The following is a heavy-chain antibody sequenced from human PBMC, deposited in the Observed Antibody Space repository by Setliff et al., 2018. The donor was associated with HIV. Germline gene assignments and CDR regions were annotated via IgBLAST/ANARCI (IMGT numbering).Heavy chain of an antibody. J-gene: IGHJ4*02. CDR1: GYTFTNYA. D-gene: IGHD3-9*01. V-gene: IGHV1-3*01. Sequence: ASVKVSCKASGYTFTNYAIHWVRQAPGQRLEWMGWINPGNGNTKYSQKFQGRVTITRDTSTSTAYMELRSLRSDDTAVYYCARVGDILTGSLFDYWGQGTLVTVSS. CDR3: ARVGDILTGSLFDY. CDR2: INPGNGNT.